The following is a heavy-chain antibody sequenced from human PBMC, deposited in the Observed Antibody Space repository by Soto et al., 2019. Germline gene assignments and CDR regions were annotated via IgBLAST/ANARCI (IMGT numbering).Heavy chain of an antibody. CDR1: GFTVSSNY. CDR3: ARTPSYYDILTGYYDPYGMDV. J-gene: IGHJ6*02. V-gene: IGHV3-53*01. Sequence: GGSLRLSCAASGFTVSSNYMSWVRQAPGKGLEWVSVIYSGGSTYYADSVKGRFTISRDNSKNTLYLQMNSLRAEDTAVYYCARTPSYYDILTGYYDPYGMDVWGQGTTATVSS. CDR2: IYSGGST. D-gene: IGHD3-9*01.